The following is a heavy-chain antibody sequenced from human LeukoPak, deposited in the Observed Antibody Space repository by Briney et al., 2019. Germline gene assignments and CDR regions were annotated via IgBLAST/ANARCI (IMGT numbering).Heavy chain of an antibody. CDR2: IIPIFGIA. Sequence: SVKVSCKASGGTFSSYAISWVRQAPGQGLEWMGRIIPIFGIANYAQKFQGRVTITADESTSTAYMELSSLRSEDTAVYYCARDYSRYGDYVSFDYWGQGTLVTVSS. CDR1: GGTFSSYA. CDR3: ARDYSRYGDYVSFDY. V-gene: IGHV1-69*13. D-gene: IGHD4-17*01. J-gene: IGHJ4*02.